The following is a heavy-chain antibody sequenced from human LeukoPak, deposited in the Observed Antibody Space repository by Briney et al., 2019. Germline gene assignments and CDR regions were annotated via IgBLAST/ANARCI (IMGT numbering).Heavy chain of an antibody. J-gene: IGHJ4*02. V-gene: IGHV4-39*01. CDR3: ARRGGGSHFDY. Sequence: PSETLSLTCTVPGGDIRSSGYNWGWIRQPPGKGLEWIGSIYYSGSTHYNPSLKSRVTISVDTSKNQFSLKLSSVTAADTAVYYCARRGGGSHFDYWGQGTLVTVSS. D-gene: IGHD1-26*01. CDR2: IYYSGST. CDR1: GGDIRSSGYN.